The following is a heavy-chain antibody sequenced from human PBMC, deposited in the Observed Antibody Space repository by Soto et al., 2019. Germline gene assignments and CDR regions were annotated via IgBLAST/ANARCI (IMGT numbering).Heavy chain of an antibody. Sequence: SVKVSCKASGGTFSSYAISWVRQAPGQGLEWMGGIIPIFGTANYAQKFQGRVTITADESTSTAYMELSSLRSEDTAVYYCAREERYCGGDCYLRLDYWGQGTLVTVSS. V-gene: IGHV1-69*13. J-gene: IGHJ4*02. CDR3: AREERYCGGDCYLRLDY. CDR1: GGTFSSYA. CDR2: IIPIFGTA. D-gene: IGHD2-21*02.